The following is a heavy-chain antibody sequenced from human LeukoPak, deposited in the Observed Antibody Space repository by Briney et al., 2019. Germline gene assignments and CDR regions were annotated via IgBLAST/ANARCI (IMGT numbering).Heavy chain of an antibody. D-gene: IGHD3-9*01. CDR3: ARVTGYMIEDYFDY. V-gene: IGHV4-59*01. CDR1: GGSISSYY. Sequence: ASETLSLTCTVSGGSISSYYWSWIRQPPGKGLEWIGYIYYSGSTNYNPSLKSRVTISVDTSKNQFSLKLRSVTAADTAVYYCARVTGYMIEDYFDYWGQGILVTVSS. CDR2: IYYSGST. J-gene: IGHJ4*02.